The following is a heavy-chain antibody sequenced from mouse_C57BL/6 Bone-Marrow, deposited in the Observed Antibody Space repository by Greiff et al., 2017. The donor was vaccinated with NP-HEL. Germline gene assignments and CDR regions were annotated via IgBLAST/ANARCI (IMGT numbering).Heavy chain of an antibody. V-gene: IGHV1-9*01. CDR1: GYTFTGYW. J-gene: IGHJ1*03. CDR3: ATYYGSSFYVYFDV. D-gene: IGHD1-1*01. CDR2: ILPGSGST. Sequence: QVQLQQSGAELMKPGASVKLSCKATGYTFTGYWIEWVTQRPGHGLEWIGEILPGSGSTNYNEKFKGNATFTADTSSNTAYMQLSSLTTEDSAIYYCATYYGSSFYVYFDVWGTGTTVTVSS.